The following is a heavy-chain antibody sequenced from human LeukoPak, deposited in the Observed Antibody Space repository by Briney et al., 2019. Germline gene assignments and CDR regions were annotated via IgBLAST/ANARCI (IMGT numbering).Heavy chain of an antibody. D-gene: IGHD1-26*01. CDR1: GGSFSGYY. V-gene: IGHV4-34*01. J-gene: IGHJ4*02. CDR2: INHSGST. Sequence: SETLSLTCAVYGGSFSGYYWSWIRQPPGKGLEWIGEINHSGSTNYNPSLKSRVTISVDTSKNQFSLKLSSVTAADTAVYYRARGRVGASSTFDYWGQGTLVTVSS. CDR3: ARGRVGASSTFDY.